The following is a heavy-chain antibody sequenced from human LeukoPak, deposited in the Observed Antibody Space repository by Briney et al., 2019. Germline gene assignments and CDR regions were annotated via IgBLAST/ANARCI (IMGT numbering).Heavy chain of an antibody. J-gene: IGHJ4*02. D-gene: IGHD2-15*01. Sequence: GGSLRLSCAASEFTFSNYDLNWIRQAPGKGLEWVSGISGSGGSTYYADSVKGRFTISRDNSKNTLYLQMNSLRAEDTAVYYCAKSTSIVVVVAATHWGQGTLVTVSS. CDR2: ISGSGGST. CDR1: EFTFSNYD. V-gene: IGHV3-23*01. CDR3: AKSTSIVVVVAATH.